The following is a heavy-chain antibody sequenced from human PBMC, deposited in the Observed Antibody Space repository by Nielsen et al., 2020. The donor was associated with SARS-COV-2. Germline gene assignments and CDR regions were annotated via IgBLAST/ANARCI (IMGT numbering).Heavy chain of an antibody. CDR2: IYYSGST. J-gene: IGHJ6*03. CDR3: ARGLISGTPDFYYSYMDV. V-gene: IGHV4-59*01. CDR1: GGSISSYY. Sequence: SETLSLTCTVSGGSISSYYWSWIRQPPGKGLEWIGYIYYSGSTNYNPSLKSRVTISVDTSKNQFSLKLSSVTAADTAVYYCARGLISGTPDFYYSYMDVWDKGSTVTVSS. D-gene: IGHD1-7*01.